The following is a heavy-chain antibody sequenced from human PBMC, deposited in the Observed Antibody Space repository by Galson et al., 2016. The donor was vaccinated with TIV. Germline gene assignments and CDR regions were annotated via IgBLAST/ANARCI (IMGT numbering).Heavy chain of an antibody. J-gene: IGHJ4*02. CDR3: GSPDCCGGSCVYLAFDY. V-gene: IGHV1-69*05. D-gene: IGHD2-15*01. CDR2: IVPNIGTA. Sequence: SVKVSCKASGDTFSSYVFSWVRQAPGQGLEWMGWIVPNIGTANYAQKFQGRVTITTDTSTSTAYMELTSLRFDDTAVYYCGSPDCCGGSCVYLAFDYWGQGTLVTVSS. CDR1: GDTFSSYV.